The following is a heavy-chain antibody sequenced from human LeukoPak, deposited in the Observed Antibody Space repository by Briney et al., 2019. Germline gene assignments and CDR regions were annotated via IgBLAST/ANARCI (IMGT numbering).Heavy chain of an antibody. Sequence: GGSLRLSCAASGFTFEDYAMNWVRQAPGKGLEWVSLISGNGNNIYYADSVKGRFTISRDNSKNSLYLQMNSLRTEATAFYYCAKDLPQYYDFWSGYYGGFDSWGQGTLVTVSS. CDR2: ISGNGNNI. D-gene: IGHD3-3*01. CDR3: AKDLPQYYDFWSGYYGGFDS. V-gene: IGHV3-43*02. J-gene: IGHJ4*02. CDR1: GFTFEDYA.